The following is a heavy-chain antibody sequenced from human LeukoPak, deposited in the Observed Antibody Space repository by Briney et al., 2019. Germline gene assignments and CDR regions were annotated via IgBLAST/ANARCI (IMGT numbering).Heavy chain of an antibody. CDR1: GFTFDDYA. V-gene: IGHV3-9*03. D-gene: IGHD5-18*01. Sequence: GGSLRLSCAASGFTFDDYAMHWVRQAPGKGLEWVSGISWNSGSIGYADSVKGRFTISRDNAKNSLYLQMNSLRAEDMALYYCAKDSTPDTAMVLDVWGKGTTVTVSS. CDR3: AKDSTPDTAMVLDV. J-gene: IGHJ6*04. CDR2: ISWNSGSI.